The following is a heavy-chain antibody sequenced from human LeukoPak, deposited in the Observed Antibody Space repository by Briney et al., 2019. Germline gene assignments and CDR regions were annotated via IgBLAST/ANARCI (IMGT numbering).Heavy chain of an antibody. CDR1: SASISSSPYF. J-gene: IGHJ5*02. Sequence: SETLSLTCTVSSASISSSPYFWGWIRQSQGTGLEWIGSISYSGTTYYNPSLKSRVTMSVDTSKNQFSLKLNSVTAADTAVYYCASLSEYCSAGSCYLGWFDPWGQGTLVTVSS. CDR3: ASLSEYCSAGSCYLGWFDP. CDR2: ISYSGTT. V-gene: IGHV4-39*07. D-gene: IGHD2-15*01.